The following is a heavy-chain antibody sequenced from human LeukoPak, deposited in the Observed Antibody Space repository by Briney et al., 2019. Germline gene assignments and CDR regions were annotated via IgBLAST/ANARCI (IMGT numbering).Heavy chain of an antibody. D-gene: IGHD3-10*01. CDR3: ARDPNGGFDY. CDR2: ISGSGGDA. CDR1: GFTFSSYA. J-gene: IGHJ4*02. V-gene: IGHV3-23*01. Sequence: GGSLRLSCAASGFTFSSYAMSWVRQAPGKGLEWVSVISGSGGDASYADSVKGRFTISRDNSKNTLYLQMNSLRAEDTAVYYCARDPNGGFDYWGQGTLVTVSS.